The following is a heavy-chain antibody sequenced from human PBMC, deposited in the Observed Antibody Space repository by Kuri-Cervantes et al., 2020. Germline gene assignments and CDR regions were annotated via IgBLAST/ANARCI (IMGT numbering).Heavy chain of an antibody. J-gene: IGHJ6*03. V-gene: IGHV4-38-2*02. CDR1: GYSISSGYY. Sequence: SQTLSLTCAVSGYSISSGYYWGWIRQPPGKGLEWIGSIYHSGSTYYNPSLKSRVTISVDTSKNQFSLKLSSETAADTAIYYCAREYIPPDAYYNFWSGHRGYMDVWGKGTTVTVSS. CDR3: AREYIPPDAYYNFWSGHRGYMDV. D-gene: IGHD3-3*01. CDR2: IYHSGST.